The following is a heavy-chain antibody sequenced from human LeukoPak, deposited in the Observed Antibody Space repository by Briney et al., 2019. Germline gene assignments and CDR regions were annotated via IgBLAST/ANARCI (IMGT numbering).Heavy chain of an antibody. CDR1: GGSISNSSYY. J-gene: IGHJ6*03. CDR2: IYYSGST. CDR3: ASLGRVGSWYVGYYHYYYMDV. D-gene: IGHD6-13*01. Sequence: SETLSLTCTVSGGSISNSSYYWGWIRQPPGKGLEWIGSIYYSGSTYYNPSLKSRVTISVDTSKNQFSLKLSSVTAADTAVYYCASLGRVGSWYVGYYHYYYMDVWGKGTTVTISS. V-gene: IGHV4-39*01.